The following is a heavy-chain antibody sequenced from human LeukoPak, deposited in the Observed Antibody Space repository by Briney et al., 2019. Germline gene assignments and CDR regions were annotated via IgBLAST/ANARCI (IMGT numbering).Heavy chain of an antibody. J-gene: IGHJ4*02. Sequence: PGGSLRLSCAASGFTFSSNAMNWDRQAPGKGLERVSAISGSGGRTDYVDSVKGRFTISRDNSKDTLYLPMNSLRAEDTAVYYCAKWPYGSVTYFFDYWGQGTLVTVSS. D-gene: IGHD3-10*01. V-gene: IGHV3-23*01. CDR1: GFTFSSNA. CDR2: ISGSGGRT. CDR3: AKWPYGSVTYFFDY.